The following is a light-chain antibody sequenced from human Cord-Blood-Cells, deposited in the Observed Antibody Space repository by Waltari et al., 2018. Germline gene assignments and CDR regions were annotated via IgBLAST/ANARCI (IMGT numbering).Light chain of an antibody. Sequence: DIQMTQSPSSLSASVADRVTITCQASQDISNHLNLYQQKPGKAPKLLIYDASNLETGVPSRFSGRGPGTDFTFTISSLQPEDIATYYCQQYDNLLIFTFGPGTKVDIK. J-gene: IGKJ3*01. V-gene: IGKV1-33*01. CDR1: QDISNH. CDR2: DAS. CDR3: QQYDNLLIFT.